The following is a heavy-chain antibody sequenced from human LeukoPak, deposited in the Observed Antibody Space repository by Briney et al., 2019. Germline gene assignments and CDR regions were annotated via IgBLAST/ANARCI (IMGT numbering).Heavy chain of an antibody. D-gene: IGHD6-19*01. CDR1: GFTFSSYA. V-gene: IGHV3-23*01. CDR3: AKDPLRYSSGWYAAPFDY. CDR2: IRSTGDST. Sequence: HSGGSLRLSCAASGFTFSSYAITWVRQAPGKGLEWVSSIRSTGDSTFYADSVKGRFTISRDNSKNTLYLQMNSLRAEDTAVYYCAKDPLRYSSGWYAAPFDYWGQGTLVTVSS. J-gene: IGHJ4*02.